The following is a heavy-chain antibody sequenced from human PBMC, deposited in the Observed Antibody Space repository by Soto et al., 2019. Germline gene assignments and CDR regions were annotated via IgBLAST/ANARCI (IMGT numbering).Heavy chain of an antibody. V-gene: IGHV3-23*01. D-gene: IGHD6-19*01. CDR2: ISGSGGST. CDR1: GFTFSSYG. CDR3: AKNEGYSSGWYLD. J-gene: IGHJ4*02. Sequence: EVQQLESGGGLVQPEGSLRLSCAAPGFTFSSYGMSWVRQAPGKGQEWVSAISGSGGSTYNADSVKGRFTISRDNSKNTLYLQINSLRAEDTAVYYCAKNEGYSSGWYLDWGQGTLVTVSS.